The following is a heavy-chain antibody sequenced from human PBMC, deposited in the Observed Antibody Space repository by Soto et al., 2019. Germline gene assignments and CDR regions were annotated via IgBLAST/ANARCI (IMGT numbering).Heavy chain of an antibody. V-gene: IGHV4-39*07. CDR1: DGSIRSSSYY. CDR2: IYYSGST. Sequence: SETLSLTSTVSDGSIRSSSYYWGWIRQPPGKGLEWIGSIYYSGSTYYNPSLKSRVTISVDTSKNQFSLKLSSVTAADTAVYYCARERGFLACSSTSCRERGNYYMDVWGKGTTVTVSS. CDR3: ARERGFLACSSTSCRERGNYYMDV. D-gene: IGHD2-2*01. J-gene: IGHJ6*03.